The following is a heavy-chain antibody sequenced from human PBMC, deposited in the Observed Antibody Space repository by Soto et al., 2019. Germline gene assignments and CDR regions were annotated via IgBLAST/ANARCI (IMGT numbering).Heavy chain of an antibody. Sequence: ASVKVSCKAPGYTFTSYGISWVRQAPGQGLEWMGWISAYNGNTNYAQKLQGRVTMTTDTSTSTAYMELRSLRSDDTAVYYCARDLAVAGTGGNWFDPWGQGTLVTVSS. D-gene: IGHD6-19*01. CDR2: ISAYNGNT. V-gene: IGHV1-18*04. CDR3: ARDLAVAGTGGNWFDP. J-gene: IGHJ5*02. CDR1: GYTFTSYG.